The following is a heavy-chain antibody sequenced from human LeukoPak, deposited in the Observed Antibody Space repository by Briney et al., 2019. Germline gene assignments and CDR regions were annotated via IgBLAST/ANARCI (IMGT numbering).Heavy chain of an antibody. CDR3: ARVGGSYLTPFDY. J-gene: IGHJ4*02. V-gene: IGHV1-2*02. CDR2: INPNSGGT. Sequence: LGASVTVSCTASGYTFTGYYMHWVRQAPGQGLEWMGWINPNSGGTNYAQKFQGRVTMTRDTSISTAYMELSRLRSDDTAVYYCARVGGSYLTPFDYWGQGTLVTVSS. CDR1: GYTFTGYY. D-gene: IGHD1-26*01.